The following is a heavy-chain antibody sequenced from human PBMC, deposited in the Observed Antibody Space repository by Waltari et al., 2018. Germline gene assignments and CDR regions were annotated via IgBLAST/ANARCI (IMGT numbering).Heavy chain of an antibody. CDR2: IYHSGST. V-gene: IGHV4-4*02. CDR1: GGSIRSSNW. Sequence: QVQLQESGPGLVKPSGTLSLSCAVSGGSIRSSNWWSWVRQSPGKGLEWIGEIYHSGSTNYNPSLKSRVTISVDESKNQFSLKLSSVTAADTAVYYCARDLLDYDRNWYFVLWGRGTLVTVSS. J-gene: IGHJ2*01. CDR3: ARDLLDYDRNWYFVL. D-gene: IGHD4-17*01.